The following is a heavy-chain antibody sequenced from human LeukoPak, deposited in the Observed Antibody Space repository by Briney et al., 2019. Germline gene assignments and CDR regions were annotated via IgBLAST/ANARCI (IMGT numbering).Heavy chain of an antibody. J-gene: IGHJ3*02. CDR1: GFTFSDYY. Sequence: PGGSLRLSCAASGFTFSDYYMSWIRQAAGKGLEWVSYIGSRSTGTTIYYADSVKGRFTISRDNAKNSLYLQMNSLRPEDTAVYYCAREDGYSDAFDIWGQGTMVTVSS. V-gene: IGHV3-11*01. CDR2: IGSRSTGTTI. D-gene: IGHD5-24*01. CDR3: AREDGYSDAFDI.